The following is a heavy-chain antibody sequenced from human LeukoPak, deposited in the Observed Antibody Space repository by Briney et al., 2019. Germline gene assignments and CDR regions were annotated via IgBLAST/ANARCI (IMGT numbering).Heavy chain of an antibody. Sequence: GGSLRLSCAASGFTFSRYAMSWVRQAPGKGLEWVSAISGSGGSTYYADSVKGRFTISRDNSKNTLYLQMNSVRAEDTAVYYCAKAGYSSGWYDYWGQGTLVTVSS. CDR3: AKAGYSSGWYDY. CDR2: ISGSGGST. J-gene: IGHJ4*02. D-gene: IGHD6-19*01. V-gene: IGHV3-23*01. CDR1: GFTFSRYA.